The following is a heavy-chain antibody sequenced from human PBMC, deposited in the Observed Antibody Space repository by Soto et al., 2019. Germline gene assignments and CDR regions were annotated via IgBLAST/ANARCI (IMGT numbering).Heavy chain of an antibody. J-gene: IGHJ5*02. CDR2: IYYSGGT. CDR3: ARRSSVYGPSEVWFDP. D-gene: IGHD6-6*01. Sequence: SETLSLTCTVSGGSISSSSYYWGWIRQPPGKGLEWIGRIYYSGGTYYNPSLKSRVTISVDTSRNQFSLKLSSVTAADTAVYYCARRSSVYGPSEVWFDPWGQGTLVTVSS. V-gene: IGHV4-39*01. CDR1: GGSISSSSYY.